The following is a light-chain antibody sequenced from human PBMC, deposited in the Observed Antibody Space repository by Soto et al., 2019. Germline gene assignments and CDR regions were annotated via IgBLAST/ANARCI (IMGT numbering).Light chain of an antibody. V-gene: IGLV2-23*02. J-gene: IGLJ1*01. CDR2: EVS. CDR3: CSYAGSSTSLYV. Sequence: QSVLTQPASVSGSPGQSITISCTGTSSDVGSYNLVSWYQQHPGKAPKLMIYEVSKRPSGVSNRFSGSKSGNTASLTIFGLQAEDEADYYCCSYAGSSTSLYVFGTGTKVTVL. CDR1: SSDVGSYNL.